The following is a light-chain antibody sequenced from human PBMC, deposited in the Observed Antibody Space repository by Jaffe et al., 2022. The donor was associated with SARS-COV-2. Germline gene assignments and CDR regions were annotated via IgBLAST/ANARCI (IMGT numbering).Light chain of an antibody. CDR2: GAS. CDR1: QSVSSSY. V-gene: IGKV3-20*01. J-gene: IGKJ4*01. CDR3: QQYGSSPQGF. Sequence: EIVLTQSPGTLSLSPGERATLSCRASQSVSSSYLAWYQQKPGQAPRLLIYGASSRATGIPDRFSGSGSGTDFTLTISRLEPEDFAVYYCQQYGSSPQGFFGGGTKVEIK.